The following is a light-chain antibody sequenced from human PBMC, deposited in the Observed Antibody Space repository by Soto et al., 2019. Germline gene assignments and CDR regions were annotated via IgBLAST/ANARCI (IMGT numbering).Light chain of an antibody. V-gene: IGKV1-5*03. J-gene: IGKJ2*01. Sequence: DIQMTQSPSTLSASVGDRDTITCRASQSISSWLAWYQQKPGKAPKLLIYKASSLGSGVPSRFSGGGSGTEFTLTISSLQPDDFAAYYCQQYKSSPFTFSQGTKLEI. CDR1: QSISSW. CDR2: KAS. CDR3: QQYKSSPFT.